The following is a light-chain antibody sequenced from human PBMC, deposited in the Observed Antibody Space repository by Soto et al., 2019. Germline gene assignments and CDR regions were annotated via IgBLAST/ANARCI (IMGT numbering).Light chain of an antibody. CDR2: DVS. CDR1: SSDVGGYNY. V-gene: IGLV2-14*03. Sequence: QSALTQPASVSGSPGQSITISCTGSSSDVGGYNYVSWYQQHHPGKAPKLMIYDVSNRPSGVSNRFSGSKSGNTASLTISGLQAEDEADYYCSSYTTSSNVVFGGGTKVTVL. CDR3: SSYTTSSNVV. J-gene: IGLJ2*01.